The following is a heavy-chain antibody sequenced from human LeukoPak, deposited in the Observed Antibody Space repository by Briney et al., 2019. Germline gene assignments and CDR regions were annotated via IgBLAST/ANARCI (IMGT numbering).Heavy chain of an antibody. V-gene: IGHV3-30*02. CDR3: AKDDYGDSYNWFDP. CDR1: GFTFSSYG. Sequence: GGSLRLSCAASGFTFSSYGMHWVRQAPGKGLEWVAFIRYDGSNKYYADSVKGRFTISRDNSKNTLYLQMNSLRAEDTAVYYCAKDDYGDSYNWFDPWGQGPLVTVSS. J-gene: IGHJ5*02. CDR2: IRYDGSNK. D-gene: IGHD4-17*01.